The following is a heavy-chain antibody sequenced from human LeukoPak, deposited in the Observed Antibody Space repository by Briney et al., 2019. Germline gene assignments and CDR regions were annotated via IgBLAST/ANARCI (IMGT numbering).Heavy chain of an antibody. CDR2: IYYSGST. J-gene: IGHJ3*02. D-gene: IGHD5-24*01. CDR1: GGSISSSSYY. V-gene: IGHV4-39*01. Sequence: TSETLSLTCTVSGGSISSSSYYWGWIRQPPGKGLEWIGSIYYSGSTYYNPSLKSRVTISVDTSKNQFSLKLSSVTAADTAVYYCGGGWLQLKDAFDIWGQGTMVTVSS. CDR3: GGGWLQLKDAFDI.